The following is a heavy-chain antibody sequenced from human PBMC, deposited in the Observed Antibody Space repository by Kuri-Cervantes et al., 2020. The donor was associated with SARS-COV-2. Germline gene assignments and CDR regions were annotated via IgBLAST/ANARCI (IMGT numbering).Heavy chain of an antibody. J-gene: IGHJ4*02. V-gene: IGHV4-39*07. CDR3: ARGQQLVLLDY. Sequence: SETLSLTCTVSGGSISSSSYYWGWIRQPPGKGLEWIGSIYYSGSTYYNPSLKSRVTISVDTSKNQFSLKLSSVTAADTAVYYCARGQQLVLLDYWGQGTLVTVSS. CDR1: GGSISSSSYY. D-gene: IGHD6-13*01. CDR2: IYYSGST.